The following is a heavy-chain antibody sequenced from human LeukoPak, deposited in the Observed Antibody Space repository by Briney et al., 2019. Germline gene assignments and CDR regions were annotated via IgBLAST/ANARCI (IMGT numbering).Heavy chain of an antibody. V-gene: IGHV1-69*05. CDR3: AGGGSGFYYYYYMDV. CDR1: GGTFSSYA. J-gene: IGHJ6*03. Sequence: ASVKVSCKASGGTFSSYAISWVRQAPGQGLEWMGGIIPIFGTANYAQKFPGRVTITTDESTSTAYMELSSLRSEDTAVYYCAGGGSGFYYYYYMDVWGKGTTVTVSS. D-gene: IGHD5-12*01. CDR2: IIPIFGTA.